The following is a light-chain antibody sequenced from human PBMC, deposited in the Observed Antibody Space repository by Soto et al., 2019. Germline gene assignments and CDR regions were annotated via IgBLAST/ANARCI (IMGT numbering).Light chain of an antibody. CDR2: DTS. CDR1: QSVSSN. CDR3: QQYNYCTYT. Sequence: EIVMMQSPATLSVSPGERATLSCRATQSVSSNLDWYQQKAGQAPRLLIYDTSTRSTGIPARFSGSGSRTAFIILISSLQYEDVAVNYCQQYNYCTYTFGQGTKLEIK. V-gene: IGKV3-15*01. J-gene: IGKJ2*01.